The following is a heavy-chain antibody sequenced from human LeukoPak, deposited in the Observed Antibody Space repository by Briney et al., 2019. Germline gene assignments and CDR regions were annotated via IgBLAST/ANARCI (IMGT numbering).Heavy chain of an antibody. Sequence: SETLSLTCSVSGGSISSGSYYWSWVRQPAGKGLEWIGRIHSSGSAKYNPSLKSRVSISLDTSKNQFSLKLSSVTAADTAVYYCARVVGGPLDYWGQGTLVTVSS. D-gene: IGHD2-15*01. V-gene: IGHV4-61*02. J-gene: IGHJ4*02. CDR3: ARVVGGPLDY. CDR2: IHSSGSA. CDR1: GGSISSGSYY.